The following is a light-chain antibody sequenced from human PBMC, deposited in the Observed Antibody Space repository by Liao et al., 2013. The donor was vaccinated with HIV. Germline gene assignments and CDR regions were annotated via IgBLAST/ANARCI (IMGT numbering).Light chain of an antibody. CDR1: KLGDKY. Sequence: SYVLTQPPSLSVSPGQTASITCSGDKLGDKYACWYQQKPGQSPVLVIYQDSKRPSGIPERFSGSNSGNTATLTISGTQAMDEADYYCQAWDSSILYVFGTGTKVTVL. CDR3: QAWDSSILYV. CDR2: QDS. J-gene: IGLJ1*01. V-gene: IGLV3-1*01.